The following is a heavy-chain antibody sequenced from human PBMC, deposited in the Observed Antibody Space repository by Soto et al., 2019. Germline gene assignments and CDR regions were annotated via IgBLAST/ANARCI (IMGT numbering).Heavy chain of an antibody. CDR3: TSSTGPLQRSWLFDY. CDR2: IKSKTDGGTT. Sequence: EVQLVESGGGLVKPGGSLRLSCAASGFTFSNAWMSWVRQAPGKGLEWVGRIKSKTDGGTTDYAAPVKGRFTISRDDSKITLYLQMNSLNTADTAVYYCTSSTGPLQRSWLFDYWGQGTLVTVSS. CDR1: GFTFSNAW. V-gene: IGHV3-15*01. J-gene: IGHJ4*02. D-gene: IGHD6-13*01.